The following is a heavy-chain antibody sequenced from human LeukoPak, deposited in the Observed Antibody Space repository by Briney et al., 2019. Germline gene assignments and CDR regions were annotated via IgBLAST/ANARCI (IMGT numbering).Heavy chain of an antibody. CDR3: ARGAGAGTGNWFDP. V-gene: IGHV1-8*01. CDR2: MNPNSGNT. D-gene: IGHD6-19*01. CDR1: GYTFTSYD. Sequence: ASGKVSCKSSGYTFTSYDINWVRQATGQGLGWMGWMNPNSGNTGYAQKFQGRVTMTRNTSISTAYMELSSLRSEDTAVYYCARGAGAGTGNWFDPWGQGTLVTVSS. J-gene: IGHJ5*02.